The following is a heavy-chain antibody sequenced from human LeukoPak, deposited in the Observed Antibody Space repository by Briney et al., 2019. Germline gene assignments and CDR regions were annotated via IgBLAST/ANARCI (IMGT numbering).Heavy chain of an antibody. Sequence: GGSLRLSCAASGFTFSSYAMSWVRQAPGKGLEWVSAISGSGGSTYYADSVKGRFTISRDNSKDTLYLQMNSLRAEDTAVYYCAKVGGYYRNYFDYWGQGTPVTVSS. CDR1: GFTFSSYA. J-gene: IGHJ4*02. D-gene: IGHD3-22*01. CDR3: AKVGGYYRNYFDY. V-gene: IGHV3-23*01. CDR2: ISGSGGST.